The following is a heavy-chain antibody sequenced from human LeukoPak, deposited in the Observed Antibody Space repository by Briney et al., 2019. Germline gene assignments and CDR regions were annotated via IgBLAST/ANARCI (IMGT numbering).Heavy chain of an antibody. CDR2: IKQDGSEK. J-gene: IGHJ4*02. CDR1: GFTFRSYW. Sequence: GGSLRLSCAASGFTFRSYWMSWVRQAPGKGLEWVANIKQDGSEKYYVDSVKGRFTISRDNAKNSLYLQMNSLRAEDTAVYYCARDRERSGYYYWGQGTLVTVSS. D-gene: IGHD3-22*01. V-gene: IGHV3-7*01. CDR3: ARDRERSGYYY.